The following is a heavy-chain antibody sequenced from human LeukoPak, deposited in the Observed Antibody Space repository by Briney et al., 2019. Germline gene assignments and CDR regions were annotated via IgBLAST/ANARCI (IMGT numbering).Heavy chain of an antibody. CDR3: ARDSDGYDL. Sequence: GGSMRPSCAASGFTLSSRWMSWVRQAPGKGLEWVANTKQDGSEKYYVDSVKGRFTISRDNAKNSLYLQMNSLRVDDTAVYYCARDSDGYDLWGQGTLVTVSS. CDR2: TKQDGSEK. D-gene: IGHD2-15*01. CDR1: GFTLSSRW. V-gene: IGHV3-7*01. J-gene: IGHJ4*02.